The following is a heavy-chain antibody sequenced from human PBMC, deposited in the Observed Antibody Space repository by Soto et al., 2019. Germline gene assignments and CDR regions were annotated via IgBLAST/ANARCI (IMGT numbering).Heavy chain of an antibody. D-gene: IGHD3-22*01. J-gene: IGHJ4*02. CDR3: ASAVQYYDSIGYSN. CDR1: GYSFATSG. Sequence: QVKLVQSGTEVKQPGASMKVSCKASGYSFATSGISWVRQAPGQGLEWMGWISAYNGNTNYDQKLQDRVTMTTDTSKSTASLELRNLRSDDTAVYYCASAVQYYDSIGYSNLGQGTLVTVSS. V-gene: IGHV1-18*01. CDR2: ISAYNGNT.